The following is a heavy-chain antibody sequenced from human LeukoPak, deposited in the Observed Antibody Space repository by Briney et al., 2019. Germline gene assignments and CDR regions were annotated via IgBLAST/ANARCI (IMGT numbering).Heavy chain of an antibody. CDR1: GLTFSSYE. D-gene: IGHD6-13*01. J-gene: IGHJ6*01. CDR2: ISRSGSTI. CDR3: ARDKSAGYSSSWYLRGEYYYYYGMDV. V-gene: IGHV3-48*03. Sequence: PGGSQRLSCAASGLTFSSYEMNWARQAPGKGREWVSYISRSGSTIYYADSGKGRFTLSRDNAKNSLYLQVNSLRAADTAVYYCARDKSAGYSSSWYLRGEYYYYYGMDVWGQGTTVTVSS.